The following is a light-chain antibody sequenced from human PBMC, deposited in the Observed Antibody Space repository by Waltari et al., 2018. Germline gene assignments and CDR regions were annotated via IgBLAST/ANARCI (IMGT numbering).Light chain of an antibody. V-gene: IGLV2-8*01. CDR1: SSDVGGYNY. Sequence: QSALTQPPSASGSPGQSVTIPCTGTSSDVGGYNYVSWYQQHPGKAPKLMIYEVSKRPSGVPDRFSGSKSGNTASLTVSGLQAEDEADYYCSSYAGSNNGDVFGTGTKVTVL. CDR3: SSYAGSNNGDV. J-gene: IGLJ1*01. CDR2: EVS.